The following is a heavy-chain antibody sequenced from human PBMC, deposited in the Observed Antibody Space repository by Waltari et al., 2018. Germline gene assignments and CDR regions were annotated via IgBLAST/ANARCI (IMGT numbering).Heavy chain of an antibody. D-gene: IGHD6-19*01. CDR3: ARAGFRGWYVPFDP. Sequence: QVQLVQSGAEVKKPGSSVKVSCKASGGTFSSYAISWVRQAPGQGLEWMGGILPILGIANYAQRFQGRVTITADKSTSTAYMELSSLRSEDTAVYYCARAGFRGWYVPFDPWGQGTLVTVSS. J-gene: IGHJ5*02. CDR2: ILPILGIA. CDR1: GGTFSSYA. V-gene: IGHV1-69*10.